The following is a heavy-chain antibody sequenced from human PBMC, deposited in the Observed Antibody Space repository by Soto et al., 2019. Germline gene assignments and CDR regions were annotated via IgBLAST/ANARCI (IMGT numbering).Heavy chain of an antibody. CDR2: ISPSGRTI. CDR1: GFAFSDYY. D-gene: IGHD1-26*01. J-gene: IGHJ1*01. CDR3: ARATQYSGTYYVYFQH. Sequence: QVQLVESGETSVKPGGSLRLSCAASGFAFSDYYMNWIRQAPGKGLEWISYISPSGRTIYYADSVKGRFTVSRDNANNALFLQLKNLRAEDTAVYYCARATQYSGTYYVYFQHWGLGTLLTVSS. V-gene: IGHV3-11*01.